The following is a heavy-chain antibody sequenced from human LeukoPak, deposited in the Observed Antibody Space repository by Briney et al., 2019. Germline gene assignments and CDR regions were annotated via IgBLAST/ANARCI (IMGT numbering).Heavy chain of an antibody. J-gene: IGHJ4*02. CDR1: GGTFISYA. Sequence: ASVTVSCKASGGTFISYAISWVRQAPGQGLEWMGRIIPILGIANYAQKFQGRVTITADKSTSTAYMELSSLRSEDTAVYYCASGSSSVDYWGQGTLVTVSS. CDR3: ASGSSSVDY. D-gene: IGHD6-13*01. CDR2: IIPILGIA. V-gene: IGHV1-69*04.